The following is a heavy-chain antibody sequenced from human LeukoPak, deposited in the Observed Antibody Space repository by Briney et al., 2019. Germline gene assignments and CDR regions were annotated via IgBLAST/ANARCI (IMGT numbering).Heavy chain of an antibody. D-gene: IGHD2-2*01. CDR2: TSGSGGSM. CDR3: AKTPDSRYCSSTSCYNWFNP. V-gene: IGHV3-23*01. J-gene: IGHJ5*02. CDR1: GFTFSSYA. Sequence: SGGSLRLSCAASGFTFSSYAMSWVRQAPGKGLEWVSATSGSGGSMYYADSVKGRFTISRDNSKNTLYLQMNSLRVEDTAVYYCAKTPDSRYCSSTSCYNWFNPWGQGTLVTVSS.